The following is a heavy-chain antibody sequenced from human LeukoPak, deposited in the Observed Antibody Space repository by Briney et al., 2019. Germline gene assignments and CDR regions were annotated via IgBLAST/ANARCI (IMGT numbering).Heavy chain of an antibody. J-gene: IGHJ4*02. CDR3: AKDPVVVVVAADFDY. Sequence: GGSLRLSCAASGFIFSSYSMNWVRQAPGKGLEWVSAISGSGGSTYYADSVKGRFTISRDNSKNTLYLQMNSLRAEDTAVYYCAKDPVVVVVAADFDYWGQGTLVTVSS. D-gene: IGHD2-15*01. V-gene: IGHV3-23*01. CDR1: GFIFSSYS. CDR2: ISGSGGST.